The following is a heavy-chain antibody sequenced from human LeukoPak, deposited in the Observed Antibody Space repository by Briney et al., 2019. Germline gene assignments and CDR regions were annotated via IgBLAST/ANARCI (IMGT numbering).Heavy chain of an antibody. J-gene: IGHJ2*01. D-gene: IGHD2-8*02. CDR2: IYTSGST. CDR3: ARQPLLGSYWFFDL. V-gene: IGHV4-4*09. Sequence: PSETLSLTCSVSGASIRSYYGSGIGQPPGKGGEGIGYIYTSGSTNHRPSLKGRVSLSMDTSKTHFSLTLSSVTAADTAVYYCARQPLLGSYWFFDLWGRGTLVTVSS. CDR1: GASIRSYY.